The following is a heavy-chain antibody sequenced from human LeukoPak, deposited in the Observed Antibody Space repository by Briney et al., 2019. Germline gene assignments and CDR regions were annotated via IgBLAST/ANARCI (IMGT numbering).Heavy chain of an antibody. V-gene: IGHV4-59*08. CDR2: IYVTGST. Sequence: PSETLSLTCTVSGGSLGTYYWIWIRQSPGKGLEWIGYIYVTGSTRYNPYLQSRVTISVDTSRNQFFLKMSSVTAADTAVYYCARHIGGGIEDMDVWGKGTKVIVSS. J-gene: IGHJ6*03. D-gene: IGHD3-16*02. CDR1: GGSLGTYY. CDR3: ARHIGGGIEDMDV.